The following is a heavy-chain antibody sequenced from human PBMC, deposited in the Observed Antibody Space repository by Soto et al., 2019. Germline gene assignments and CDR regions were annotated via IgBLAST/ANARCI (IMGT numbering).Heavy chain of an antibody. CDR3: AKDIPERRNVLLWFGELLPDY. CDR1: GFTFSSYA. J-gene: IGHJ4*02. D-gene: IGHD3-10*01. Sequence: GGSLRLSCAASGFTFSSYAMSWVRQAPGKGLEWVSAISGSGGSTYYADSVKGRFTISRDNSKNTLYLQMNSLRAEDTAVYYCAKDIPERRNVLLWFGELLPDYWGQGTRVTVAS. V-gene: IGHV3-23*01. CDR2: ISGSGGST.